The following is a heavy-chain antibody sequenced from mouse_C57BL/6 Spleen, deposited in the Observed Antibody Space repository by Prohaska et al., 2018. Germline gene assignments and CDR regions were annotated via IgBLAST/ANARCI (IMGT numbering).Heavy chain of an antibody. J-gene: IGHJ2*01. D-gene: IGHD1-1*01. Sequence: MDWVQQRPGQGLEWIGNIYPSDSETHYNQKFKDKATLTVDKSSSTAYMQLSSLTSEDSAVYYCARGSTVVATDYWGQGTTLTVSS. CDR2: IYPSDSET. CDR3: ARGSTVVATDY. V-gene: IGHV1-61*01.